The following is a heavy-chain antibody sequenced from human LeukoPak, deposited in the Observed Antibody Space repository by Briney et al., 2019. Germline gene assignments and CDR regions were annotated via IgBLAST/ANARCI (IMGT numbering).Heavy chain of an antibody. Sequence: GGSLRLSCEASGFTFSDYYMSWIRQAPGKELEWVSYISTSGSSIYYADSVKGRFTISRDNAKNSLYLQMNSLRADDTAVYYCGRRRIGSRYNWFDFWGQGTLVTVSS. CDR3: GRRRIGSRYNWFDF. CDR1: GFTFSDYY. J-gene: IGHJ5*01. CDR2: ISTSGSSI. V-gene: IGHV3-11*04. D-gene: IGHD6-13*01.